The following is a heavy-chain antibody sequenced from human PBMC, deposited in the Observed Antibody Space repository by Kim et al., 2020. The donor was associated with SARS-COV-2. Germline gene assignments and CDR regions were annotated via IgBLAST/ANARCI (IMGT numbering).Heavy chain of an antibody. J-gene: IGHJ6*02. CDR3: ARAPSITIFGVVAFLDV. CDR1: GGSISSYY. D-gene: IGHD3-3*01. Sequence: SETLSLTCTVSGGSISSYYWSWIRQPPGKGLEWIGYIYYSGSTNYNPSLKCRVTISVDTSKNQFSLKLSSVTAADTAVYYCARAPSITIFGVVAFLDVWGQGTTVTVSS. V-gene: IGHV4-59*01. CDR2: IYYSGST.